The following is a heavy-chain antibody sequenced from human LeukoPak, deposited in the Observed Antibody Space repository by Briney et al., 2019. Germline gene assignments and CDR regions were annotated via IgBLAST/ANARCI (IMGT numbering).Heavy chain of an antibody. CDR3: ARVGVGATKDY. V-gene: IGHV3-30-3*01. J-gene: IGHJ4*02. D-gene: IGHD1-26*01. Sequence: PGGSLRLSCAASGFTFSSYAMHWVRQAPGKGLEWVAVISYDGSNKYYADSVKGRITISRDNSKNTLYLQMNSLRAEDTAVYYCARVGVGATKDYWGQGTLVTVSS. CDR2: ISYDGSNK. CDR1: GFTFSSYA.